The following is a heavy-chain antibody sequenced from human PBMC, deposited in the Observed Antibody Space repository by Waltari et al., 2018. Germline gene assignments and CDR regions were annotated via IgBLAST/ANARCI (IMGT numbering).Heavy chain of an antibody. Sequence: QVQLVQSGAEVKKPGASVKVSCKASGYTFTGYYMHWVRQAPGQGLEWMGRINPNSGGTNYAQKFQGRVTMTRDTSISTAYMDLSRLRSDDTAVYYCARERVGATRYFQHWGQGTLVTVSS. CDR2: INPNSGGT. D-gene: IGHD1-26*01. CDR3: ARERVGATRYFQH. V-gene: IGHV1-2*06. CDR1: GYTFTGYY. J-gene: IGHJ1*01.